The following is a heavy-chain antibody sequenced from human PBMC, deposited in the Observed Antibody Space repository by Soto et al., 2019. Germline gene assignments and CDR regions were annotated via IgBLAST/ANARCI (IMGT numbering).Heavy chain of an antibody. J-gene: IGHJ4*02. CDR2: ISGSGGST. V-gene: IGHV3-23*01. CDR1: GFTFSSYA. Sequence: LRLSCATSGFTFSSYAMSWVRQAPGKGLEWVSAISGSGGSTYYADSVKGRFTISRDNSKNTLCLQMNSPRAEDTAVYYCAKDPGLGNYYFDYWGQGTLVTVSS. D-gene: IGHD1-1*01. CDR3: AKDPGLGNYYFDY.